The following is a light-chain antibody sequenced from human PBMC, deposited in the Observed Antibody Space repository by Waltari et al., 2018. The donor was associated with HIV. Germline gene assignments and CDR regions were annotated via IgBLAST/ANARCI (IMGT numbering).Light chain of an antibody. Sequence: DIQMTQSTSTLSTSVGDRITITCRASQSIDTWLAWYQQKPGKAPKLLVYKASSLESGVPSRFSGSGSGTEFTLTISSLQPDDFATYYCQHYNTSSPWTFGQGTRVDI. CDR2: KAS. J-gene: IGKJ1*01. V-gene: IGKV1-5*03. CDR3: QHYNTSSPWT. CDR1: QSIDTW.